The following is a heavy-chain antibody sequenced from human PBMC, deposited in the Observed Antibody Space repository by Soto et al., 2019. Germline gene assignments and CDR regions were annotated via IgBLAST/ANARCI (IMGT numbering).Heavy chain of an antibody. Sequence: QVQLVQSRGEVKKPGASVKVSCKTSGYTLSNYGIAWVRQAPGQGLEWMGWISTFNGNTNYAQKFQGRVTMTRDTSTTTAYMELRTLRSDDTAMYYCTTENTGTRPTVALDFWGQGTLVTVSS. CDR3: TTENTGTRPTVALDF. CDR2: ISTFNGNT. V-gene: IGHV1-18*04. J-gene: IGHJ4*02. CDR1: GYTLSNYG. D-gene: IGHD6-19*01.